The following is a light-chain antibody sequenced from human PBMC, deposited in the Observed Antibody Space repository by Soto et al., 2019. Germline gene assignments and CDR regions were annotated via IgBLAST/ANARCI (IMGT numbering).Light chain of an antibody. V-gene: IGLV2-14*01. Sequence: QSVLTQPASVSGSPGQSITISCTGTSXDVGNYKYVSWYQQHPGKAPKLMIYEVSNRPSGVSNRFSGSKSGNTASLTISGLRAEDETDYYCFSYTSSGTYVFGTGTKVTVL. CDR1: SXDVGNYKY. J-gene: IGLJ1*01. CDR3: FSYTSSGTYV. CDR2: EVS.